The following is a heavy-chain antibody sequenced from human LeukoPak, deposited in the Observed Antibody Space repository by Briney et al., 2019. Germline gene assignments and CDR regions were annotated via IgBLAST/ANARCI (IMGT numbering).Heavy chain of an antibody. V-gene: IGHV5-51*01. Sequence: GGSLKISFWGSGYIFTNYWIAWVRQMPGKGLEWMGIIYPGDSDTRYSPSFQGQVTISADKSISTAYLQWSSLKASDTAMFYCARSGSGTRFDYWGRGTLVSVCS. D-gene: IGHD6-19*01. CDR2: IYPGDSDT. CDR1: GYIFTNYW. CDR3: ARSGSGTRFDY. J-gene: IGHJ4*02.